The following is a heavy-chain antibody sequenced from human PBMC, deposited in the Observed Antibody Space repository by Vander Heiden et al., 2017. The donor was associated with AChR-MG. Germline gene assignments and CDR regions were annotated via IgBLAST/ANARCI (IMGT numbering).Heavy chain of an antibody. J-gene: IGHJ4*02. CDR3: ARIGGSGYPDY. D-gene: IGHD3-3*01. CDR1: GFSLSTSGMR. CDR2: IDWDDDK. V-gene: IGHV2-70*04. Sequence: QVTLKESGPALVKPTPTLTLTCTFSGFSLSTSGMRVSWIRQPPGKALEWLARIDWDDDKFYSTSLKTRLTISKDTSKNQVVLTMTNMDPVDTATYYCARIGGSGYPDYWGQGTLVTVSS.